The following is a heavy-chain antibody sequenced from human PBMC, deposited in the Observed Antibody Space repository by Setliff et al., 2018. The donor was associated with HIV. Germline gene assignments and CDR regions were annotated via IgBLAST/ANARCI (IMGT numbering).Heavy chain of an antibody. D-gene: IGHD2-2*02. J-gene: IGHJ3*02. V-gene: IGHV3-20*04. Sequence: SSETLSLSCAASGFTFDDYGMSWVRQAPGKGLEWVSGINWNGGSTGYADSVKGRFTISRDNAKNSLYLQMNSLRAEDTALYYCARDLVVYHAFDIWGQGTMVTVSS. CDR3: ARDLVVYHAFDI. CDR1: GFTFDDYG. CDR2: INWNGGST.